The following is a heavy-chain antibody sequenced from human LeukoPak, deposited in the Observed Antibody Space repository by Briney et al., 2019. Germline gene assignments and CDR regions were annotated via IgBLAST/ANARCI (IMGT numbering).Heavy chain of an antibody. CDR2: INSDGSST. V-gene: IGHV3-74*01. CDR3: ARDLVGSYDSSGYYSWGDAFDI. CDR1: GFTFSSYW. J-gene: IGHJ3*02. D-gene: IGHD3-22*01. Sequence: GGSLRLSCAASGFTFSSYWMHWVRQAPGKGLVWVSRINSDGSSTSYADSVKGRFTISRDNAKNTLYLQMNSLRAEDTAVYYCARDLVGSYDSSGYYSWGDAFDIWGQGTMVTVSS.